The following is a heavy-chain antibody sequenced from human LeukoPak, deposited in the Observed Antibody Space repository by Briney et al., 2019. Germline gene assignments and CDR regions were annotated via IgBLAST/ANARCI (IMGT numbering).Heavy chain of an antibody. J-gene: IGHJ4*02. CDR1: GYTFTSYY. Sequence: ASVKVSCKASGYTFTSYYVHWVRQASGQGLEWVGIIDPGDGSTNYAQRFQGRVTMTRDTSTSTVYMEVSSLRSEDTAVYYCARSKRNFDYWGQGALVTVSS. CDR2: IDPGDGST. CDR3: ARSKRNFDY. V-gene: IGHV1-46*01.